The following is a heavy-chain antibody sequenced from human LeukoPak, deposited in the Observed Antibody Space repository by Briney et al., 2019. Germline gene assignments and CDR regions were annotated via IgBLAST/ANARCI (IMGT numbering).Heavy chain of an antibody. CDR1: GGSFSGYY. J-gene: IGHJ4*02. CDR3: ARGRNYYGSGSYYAFSYFGY. D-gene: IGHD3-10*01. Sequence: SETLSLTCAVYGGSFSGYYWSWIRQPPGKGLEWIGEINHSGSTNYNPSLKSRVTISVDTSKNQFSLKLSSVTAADTAVYYCARGRNYYGSGSYYAFSYFGYWGQGTLVTVSS. CDR2: INHSGST. V-gene: IGHV4-34*01.